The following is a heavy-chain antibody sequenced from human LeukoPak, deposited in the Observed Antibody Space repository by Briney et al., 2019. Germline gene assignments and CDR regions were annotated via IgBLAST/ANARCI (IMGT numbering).Heavy chain of an antibody. V-gene: IGHV4-39*01. CDR2: IDYSGNT. CDR1: GFTFSDYY. D-gene: IGHD2-15*01. CDR3: ARHDHRYRSGVRYYTFDP. J-gene: IGHJ5*02. Sequence: PGGSLRLSCAASGFTFSDYYMSWIRQAPGKGLEWIGSIDYSGNTYYKPSLKSRVTMSVDTSTNQFSLKLSSVTAADTAVYYCARHDHRYRSGVRYYTFDPWGQGTLVTVSS.